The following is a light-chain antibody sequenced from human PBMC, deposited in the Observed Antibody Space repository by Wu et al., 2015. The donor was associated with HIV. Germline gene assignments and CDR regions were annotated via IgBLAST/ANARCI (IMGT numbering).Light chain of an antibody. CDR3: QQYGYSQT. J-gene: IGKJ1*01. V-gene: IGKV3-15*01. Sequence: EIVMTQSPATLSVSPGERATLSCRASQSVSSNLAWYQQKPGQAPRLLIYGASTGATGIPARFSGSGSGTDFTLTINRLEPEDFAVYYCQQYGYSQTFGQGTKVEIK. CDR1: QSVSSN. CDR2: GAS.